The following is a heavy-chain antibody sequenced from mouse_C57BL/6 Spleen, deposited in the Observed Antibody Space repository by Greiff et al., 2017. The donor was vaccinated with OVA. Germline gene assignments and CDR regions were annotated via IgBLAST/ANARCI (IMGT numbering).Heavy chain of an antibody. CDR1: GFTFSSYA. D-gene: IGHD2-4*01. Sequence: EVHLVESGGGLVKPGGSLKLSCAASGFTFSSYAMSWVRQTPEKRLEWVATISDGGSYTYYPDNVQGRFTISRDNAKNNLYLQMSHLKSEDTAMYYCARDNDYEDWFAYWGQGTLVTVSA. CDR3: ARDNDYEDWFAY. J-gene: IGHJ3*01. V-gene: IGHV5-4*01. CDR2: ISDGGSYT.